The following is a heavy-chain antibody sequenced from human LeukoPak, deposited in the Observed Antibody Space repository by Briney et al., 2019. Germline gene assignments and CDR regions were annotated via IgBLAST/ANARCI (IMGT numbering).Heavy chain of an antibody. J-gene: IGHJ3*02. D-gene: IGHD1-26*01. CDR1: GYTFTSYG. V-gene: IGHV1-18*01. CDR2: ISAYNGNT. CDR3: ARDEGAKIAFHI. Sequence: ASVKVSCKASGYTFTSYGISWVRQAPGQGLEWMGWISAYNGNTNYAQKFQDRVTITADKSTSTAYMELSSLRFEDTAVYYCARDEGAKIAFHIWGQGTMVTVSS.